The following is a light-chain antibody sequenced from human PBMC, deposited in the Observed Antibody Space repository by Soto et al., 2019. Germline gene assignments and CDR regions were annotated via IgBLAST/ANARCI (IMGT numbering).Light chain of an antibody. CDR2: GAS. CDR3: QQYASSPYT. J-gene: IGKJ2*01. V-gene: IGKV3-20*01. Sequence: EIVMTQSPATLSVSPGERATLSCRASQSVSSNLAWYQQKPGQAPRLLIYGASVRATGIPDGFSGSGSGTDFTLTISRLEPEDFAVYYCQQYASSPYTFGQGTKVDIK. CDR1: QSVSSN.